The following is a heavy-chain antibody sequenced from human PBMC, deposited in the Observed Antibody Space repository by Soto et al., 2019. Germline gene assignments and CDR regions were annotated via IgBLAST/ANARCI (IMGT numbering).Heavy chain of an antibody. CDR1: GYTFTSYG. CDR3: ARDGPRPRRLSGYAVLNFDY. Sequence: ASVKVSCKASGYTFTSYGISWVRQAPGQGLEWMGWISAYNGNTNYAQKLQGRVTMTTDTSTSTAYMELRSLRSDDTAVYYCARDGPRPRRLSGYAVLNFDYWGQGTLVTVSS. J-gene: IGHJ4*02. V-gene: IGHV1-18*01. D-gene: IGHD5-12*01. CDR2: ISAYNGNT.